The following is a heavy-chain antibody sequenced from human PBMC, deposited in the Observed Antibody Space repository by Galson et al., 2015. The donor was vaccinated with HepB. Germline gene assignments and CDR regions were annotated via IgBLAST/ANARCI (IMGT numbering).Heavy chain of an antibody. D-gene: IGHD3-10*01. CDR2: ISSSSSTI. Sequence: SLRLSCAASGFTFSSYSMNWVRQAPGKGLEWVSYISSSSSTIYYADSVKGRFTISRDNAKNSLYLQMNSLRDEDTAVYYCARERHYYGSGSSYDFDYWGQGTLVTVSS. J-gene: IGHJ4*02. V-gene: IGHV3-48*02. CDR1: GFTFSSYS. CDR3: ARERHYYGSGSSYDFDY.